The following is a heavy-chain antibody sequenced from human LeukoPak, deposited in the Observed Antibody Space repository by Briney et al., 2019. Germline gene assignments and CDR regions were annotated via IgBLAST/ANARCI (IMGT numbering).Heavy chain of an antibody. D-gene: IGHD3-10*01. CDR2: ISSSSSYI. J-gene: IGHJ3*02. CDR1: GFTFSSYS. CDR3: ARDLRMVRGVYPFDI. Sequence: GGSLRLSCAASGFTFSSYSMNWVRPAPGKGLEWVSSISSSSSYIYYADSVKGRFTISRDNAKNSLYLQMNSLRAEDTAVYYCARDLRMVRGVYPFDIWGQGTMVTVSS. V-gene: IGHV3-21*01.